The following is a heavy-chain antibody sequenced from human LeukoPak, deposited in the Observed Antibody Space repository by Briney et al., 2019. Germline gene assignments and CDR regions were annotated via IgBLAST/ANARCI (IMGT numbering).Heavy chain of an antibody. CDR3: ARGPYYYDSSGYIDY. CDR1: GGSISSGGYS. CDR2: IYHSGST. V-gene: IGHV4-30-2*01. D-gene: IGHD3-22*01. J-gene: IGHJ4*02. Sequence: PSETLSLTCAVSGGSISSGGYSWSWIRQPPGKGLEWIGYIYHSGSTYYNPSLKSRVTISVDRSKNQFSLKLSSVTAADTAVYYCARGPYYYDSSGYIDYWGQGTLVTVSP.